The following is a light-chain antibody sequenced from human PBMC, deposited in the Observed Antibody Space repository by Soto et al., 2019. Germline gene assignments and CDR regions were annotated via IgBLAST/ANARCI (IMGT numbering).Light chain of an antibody. V-gene: IGKV1-5*01. CDR2: DAS. CDR1: QSVSGW. Sequence: DIQMTQSPSTLSASVGDTVTVTCRASQSVSGWLAWYQQKPGEAPKLLIYDASALPRGVPSRFSGSGSGTKSTLPIAGLQPDDFATYYCKQYEILSGTFGPGTKVEI. J-gene: IGKJ1*01. CDR3: KQYEILSGT.